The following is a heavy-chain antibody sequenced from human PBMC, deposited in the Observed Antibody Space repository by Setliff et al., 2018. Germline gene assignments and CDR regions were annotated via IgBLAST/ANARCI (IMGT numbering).Heavy chain of an antibody. CDR2: IFYNGMA. Sequence: PSETLSLTCAVSGASIRNNYYWGWIRQSPGTGLEWIGSIFYNGMAYYNPSLKSRVTISLDTSKNQFSLRLTSVTAADTAVYYCAGASVVHAIAVGYWGQGTLVTVSS. J-gene: IGHJ4*02. V-gene: IGHV4-39*07. D-gene: IGHD2-15*01. CDR3: AGASVVHAIAVGY. CDR1: GASIRNNYY.